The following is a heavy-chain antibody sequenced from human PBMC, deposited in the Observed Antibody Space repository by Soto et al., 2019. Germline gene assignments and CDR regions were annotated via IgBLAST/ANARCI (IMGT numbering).Heavy chain of an antibody. D-gene: IGHD2-21*01. CDR3: ARRAVVAVTGSLDNWLDP. J-gene: IGHJ5*02. V-gene: IGHV4-61*08. CDR2: IYYSGST. Sequence: TSETLSLTCTVPCDSITNGDFYWSWIRQPPGKGLEWIGYIYYSGSTNYNPSLKSRVTISVDTSKNQFSLKVNSVTAADTAVYYCARRAVVAVTGSLDNWLDPWGQGILVTVSS. CDR1: CDSITNGDFY.